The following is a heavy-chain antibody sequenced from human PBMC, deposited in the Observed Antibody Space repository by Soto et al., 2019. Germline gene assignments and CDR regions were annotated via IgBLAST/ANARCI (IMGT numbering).Heavy chain of an antibody. J-gene: IGHJ4*02. D-gene: IGHD3-9*01. Sequence: EVQLVESGGGLVQSGGSLGLSCVASGFSFRSYWMHWVRQAPGKGLVWVARISSDGTTTTYADSANGRFTVSRDNAANTLDLQMSSLRAEDTAVYYCAREYYGVLTGYYNDYWGQGTLVTVSS. CDR2: ISSDGTTT. V-gene: IGHV3-74*01. CDR3: AREYYGVLTGYYNDY. CDR1: GFSFRSYW.